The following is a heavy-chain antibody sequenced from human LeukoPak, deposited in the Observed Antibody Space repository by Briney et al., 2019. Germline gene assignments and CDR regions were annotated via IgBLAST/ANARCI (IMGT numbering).Heavy chain of an antibody. CDR2: IIPILGIA. D-gene: IGHD3-22*01. J-gene: IGHJ5*02. CDR3: ARDRSYDSSGYYWFDP. Sequence: SVKVSCKASGGTFSSSAISWVRQAPGQGLEWMGRIIPILGIANYAQKFQGRVTITADKSTSTAYMELSSLRSEVTAEYYCARDRSYDSSGYYWFDPWGQGTLVTVSS. V-gene: IGHV1-69*04. CDR1: GGTFSSSA.